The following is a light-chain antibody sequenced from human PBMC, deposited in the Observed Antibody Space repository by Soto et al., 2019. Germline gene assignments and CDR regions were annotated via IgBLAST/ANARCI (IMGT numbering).Light chain of an antibody. J-gene: IGLJ1*01. Sequence: LTQPPSASGSAGQSVTISCTGTSTDVGGYNYVSWYQQHPGKAPKLMIYEVSKRPSGVPDRFSGSKSGNTASLTVSGIQAEDEADYYCSSYAGNNIHYVFGTGTKVTVL. CDR3: SSYAGNNIHYV. CDR2: EVS. CDR1: STDVGGYNY. V-gene: IGLV2-8*01.